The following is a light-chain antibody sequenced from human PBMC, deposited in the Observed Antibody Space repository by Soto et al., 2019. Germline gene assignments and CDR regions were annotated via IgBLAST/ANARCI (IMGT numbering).Light chain of an antibody. J-gene: IGKJ1*01. CDR2: GAS. V-gene: IGKV3-20*01. CDR1: RSVSSYY. CDR3: QQYSSPWT. Sequence: EIVLTQSPATLSLSPGERATLSCRASRSVSSYYLAWYQHKPGQAPRLVIYGASSRATGIPDRFSGSGSGTDFTLTISRLEPEDFAVYSCQQYSSPWTFGQGTRVEIK.